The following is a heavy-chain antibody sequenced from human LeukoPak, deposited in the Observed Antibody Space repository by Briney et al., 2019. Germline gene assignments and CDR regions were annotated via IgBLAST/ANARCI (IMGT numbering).Heavy chain of an antibody. CDR2: TSGSTI. CDR3: ARDKDWSFDY. D-gene: IGHD1-1*01. Sequence: PGGSLRLSCAASGFTFSSYSMNWVRQAPGKGLEWVSYTSGSTISYAGSVKGRFTISRDNAKNSLYLQMDSLRDEDTAVYYCARDKDWSFDYWGQGTLVTVSS. CDR1: GFTFSSYS. J-gene: IGHJ4*02. V-gene: IGHV3-48*02.